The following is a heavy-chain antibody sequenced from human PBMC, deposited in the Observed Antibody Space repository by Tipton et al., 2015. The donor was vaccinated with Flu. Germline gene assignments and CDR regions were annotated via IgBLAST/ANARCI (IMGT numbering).Heavy chain of an antibody. J-gene: IGHJ4*02. D-gene: IGHD3-10*01. V-gene: IGHV4-38-2*01. CDR3: ARLTYYYGSGTSDC. CDR2: MSHSGRT. CDR1: GDSIGSPYY. Sequence: TLSLTCSVSGDSIGSPYYWGWIRQPPGKGLEWIGSMSHSGRTYYNPSLKSRVTISADTWKTQFSLKLGSVTAADTAVYYCARLTYYYGSGTSDCWGQGTLLTVSS.